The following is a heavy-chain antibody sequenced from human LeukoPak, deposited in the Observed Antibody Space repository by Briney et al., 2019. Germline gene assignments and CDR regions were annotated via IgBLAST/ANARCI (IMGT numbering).Heavy chain of an antibody. CDR3: ARDPRYGSGSYYFDY. V-gene: IGHV3-33*01. CDR2: IWYDGSNK. Sequence: GGSLRLSCAASGFTFSSYGMHWVRQAPGKGLEWVAVIWYDGSNKYYADSVKGRFTISRDNSKNTPYLQMNSLSAEDTAVYYCARDPRYGSGSYYFDYWGQGTLVTVSS. J-gene: IGHJ4*02. CDR1: GFTFSSYG. D-gene: IGHD3-10*01.